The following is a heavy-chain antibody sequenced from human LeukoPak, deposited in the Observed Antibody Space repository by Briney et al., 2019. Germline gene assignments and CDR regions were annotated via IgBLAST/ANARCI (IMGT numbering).Heavy chain of an antibody. D-gene: IGHD3-10*01. V-gene: IGHV1-3*01. Sequence: GASVKVSCKASGYTFTSYAMHWVRQAPGQRLEWMGWINAGNGNTKYSQKFQGRVTITRDTSASTAYMELSSLRSEDTAVYYCARVWRGIITMVRGVMNYYGMDVWGQGTTVTVSS. CDR3: ARVWRGIITMVRGVMNYYGMDV. CDR2: INAGNGNT. J-gene: IGHJ6*02. CDR1: GYTFTSYA.